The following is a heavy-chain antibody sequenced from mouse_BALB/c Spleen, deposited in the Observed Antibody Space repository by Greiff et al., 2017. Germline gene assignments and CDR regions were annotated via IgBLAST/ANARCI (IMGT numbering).Heavy chain of an antibody. Sequence: EGKVVESGGGLVKPGGSLKLSCAASGFTFSSYAMSWVRQTPEKRLEWVATISSGGSYTYYPDSVKGRFTISRDNAKNTLYLQMSSLRSEDTAMYYCARLSYGNYLDYWGQGTTRTVSS. CDR1: GFTFSSYA. CDR3: ARLSYGNYLDY. J-gene: IGHJ2*01. CDR2: ISSGGSYT. V-gene: IGHV5-9-3*01. D-gene: IGHD2-1*01.